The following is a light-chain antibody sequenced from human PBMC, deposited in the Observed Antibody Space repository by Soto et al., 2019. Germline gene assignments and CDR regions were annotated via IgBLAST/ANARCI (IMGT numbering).Light chain of an antibody. Sequence: DIQMTQSPSSLSASVGDRVTITCRASQSISSYLNWYQQKPGKAPKLLIYAASSLQSGVPSRFSGSGSGTDFILTISSLQPEDFATYYCQQRGTFGQGTRLEIK. J-gene: IGKJ5*01. CDR1: QSISSY. V-gene: IGKV1-39*01. CDR2: AAS. CDR3: QQRGT.